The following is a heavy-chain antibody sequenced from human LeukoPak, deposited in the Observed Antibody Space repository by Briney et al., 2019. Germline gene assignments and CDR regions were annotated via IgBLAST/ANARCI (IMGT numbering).Heavy chain of an antibody. J-gene: IGHJ4*02. V-gene: IGHV1-69*13. CDR1: GGTFSSYA. D-gene: IGHD5-18*01. CDR2: IIPIFGTA. CDR3: ASSVDTAMVTGRTMGDY. Sequence: SVKDSCKASGGTFSSYAISWVRQAPGQGLEWMGGIIPIFGTANYAQKFQGRVTITADESTSTAYMELSSLRSEDTAVYYCASSVDTAMVTGRTMGDYWGQGTLVTVSS.